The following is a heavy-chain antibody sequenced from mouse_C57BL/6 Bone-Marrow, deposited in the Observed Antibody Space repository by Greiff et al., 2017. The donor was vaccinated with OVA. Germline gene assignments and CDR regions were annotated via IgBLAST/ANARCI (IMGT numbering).Heavy chain of an antibody. CDR1: EYEFPSHD. Sequence: EVKVVESGGGLVQPGESLKLSCESNEYEFPSHDMSWVRKTPEKRLELVAAINSDGGSTYYPDTMERRFIISRDNTKKTLYLQMRSLRSEDTALYYCARLNSNRYFDVWGTGTTVTVSS. V-gene: IGHV5-2*01. J-gene: IGHJ1*03. CDR2: INSDGGST. D-gene: IGHD2-5*01. CDR3: ARLNSNRYFDV.